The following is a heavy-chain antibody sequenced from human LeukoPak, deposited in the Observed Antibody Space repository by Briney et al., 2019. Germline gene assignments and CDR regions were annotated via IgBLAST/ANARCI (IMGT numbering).Heavy chain of an antibody. CDR2: ISGSGDTT. CDR3: AKVQWLVNWFDP. Sequence: PGGSLRLSCAVSGFTFSNYAISWVRQAPGKGLEWVSSISGSGDTTYYADLVKGRFTISRDNSKNTLYLQMNSLRAEDTAVYYCAKVQWLVNWFDPWGQGTLVTVSS. CDR1: GFTFSNYA. D-gene: IGHD6-19*01. V-gene: IGHV3-23*01. J-gene: IGHJ5*02.